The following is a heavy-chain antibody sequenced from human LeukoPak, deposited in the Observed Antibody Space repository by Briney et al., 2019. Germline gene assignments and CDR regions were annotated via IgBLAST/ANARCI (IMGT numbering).Heavy chain of an antibody. V-gene: IGHV1-69*04. J-gene: IGHJ4*02. CDR2: IIPILGIA. D-gene: IGHD2-21*02. Sequence: SVKVSCKASGGTFSSYAISWVRQAPGQGLEWMGRIIPILGIANYAQKFQGRVTITADKSTSTAYMELSSLRSEDTAVYYCARGVSTEVTAINYFDYWGQGTLVTVSS. CDR1: GGTFSSYA. CDR3: ARGVSTEVTAINYFDY.